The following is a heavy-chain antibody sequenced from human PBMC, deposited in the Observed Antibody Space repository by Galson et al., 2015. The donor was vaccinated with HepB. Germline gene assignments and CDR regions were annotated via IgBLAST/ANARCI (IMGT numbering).Heavy chain of an antibody. J-gene: IGHJ6*02. V-gene: IGHV3-30-3*01. D-gene: IGHD6-13*01. CDR3: ARDAMMIAAAGTLYYYCGMDV. CDR2: ISYDGSNK. Sequence: SLRLSCAASGFTFSSYAMHWVRQAPGKGLEWVAVISYDGSNKYYADSVKGRFTISRDNSKNTLYLQMNSLRAEDTAVYYCARDAMMIAAAGTLYYYCGMDVWGQGTTVTVS. CDR1: GFTFSSYA.